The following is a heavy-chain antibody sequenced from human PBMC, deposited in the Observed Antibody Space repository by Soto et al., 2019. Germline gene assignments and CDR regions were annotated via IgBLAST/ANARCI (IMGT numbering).Heavy chain of an antibody. CDR1: GGSISSSNW. Sequence: QVQLQESGPGLVKPSGTLSLTCAVSGGSISSSNWWSWVRQPPGKGLEWIGEIYHSGSTNYNPSLKSRVTISVDKSNNQFSLKLSSVTAADTAVYYCARAGLDYYDSSGYSDAFDIWGQGTMVTVSS. J-gene: IGHJ3*02. CDR3: ARAGLDYYDSSGYSDAFDI. V-gene: IGHV4-4*02. D-gene: IGHD3-22*01. CDR2: IYHSGST.